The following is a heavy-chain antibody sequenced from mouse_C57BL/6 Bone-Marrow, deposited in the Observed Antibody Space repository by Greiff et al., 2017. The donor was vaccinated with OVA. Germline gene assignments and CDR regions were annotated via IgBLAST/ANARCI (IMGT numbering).Heavy chain of an antibody. D-gene: IGHD2-4*01. CDR2: ISSGGSYT. V-gene: IGHV5-6*01. CDR1: GFTFSSYG. J-gene: IGHJ3*01. CDR3: ARKDYDYPFAY. Sequence: EVQRVESGGDLVKPGGSLKLSCAASGFTFSSYGMSWVRQTPDKRLEWVATISSGGSYTYYPDSVKGRCTISRDNTKNTLYLQRSSLKSEDTAVYYCARKDYDYPFAYWGQGTLVTVSA.